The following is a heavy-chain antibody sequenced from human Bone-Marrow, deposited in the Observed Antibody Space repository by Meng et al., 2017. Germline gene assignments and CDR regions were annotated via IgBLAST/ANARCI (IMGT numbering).Heavy chain of an antibody. D-gene: IGHD4-17*01. CDR1: GGTFSGYA. CDR2: IIPIFGTA. J-gene: IGHJ4*02. V-gene: IGHV1-69*05. Sequence: SVKVSCKASGGTFSGYAISWVRQAPGQGLEWMGGIIPIFGTANYAQKFQGRVTITTDESTSTAYMELSSLRSEDTAVYYCARAEDYGDYSRGVYYFDYWGQGTLVTVSS. CDR3: ARAEDYGDYSRGVYYFDY.